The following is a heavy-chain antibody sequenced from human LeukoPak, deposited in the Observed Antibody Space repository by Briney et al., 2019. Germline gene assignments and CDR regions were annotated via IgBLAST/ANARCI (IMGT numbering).Heavy chain of an antibody. D-gene: IGHD3-10*01. V-gene: IGHV3-15*01. J-gene: IGHJ4*02. Sequence: SGGSLRLSCAASGFTFSNAWMSWVRQAPGKGLEWVGRIKSKTDGGTTDYAPPVKGRFTISRDDSKNTLYLQMNSLKTEDTAVYYCTTVLLWFGEPGGFDYWGQGTLVTVSS. CDR2: IKSKTDGGTT. CDR1: GFTFSNAW. CDR3: TTVLLWFGEPGGFDY.